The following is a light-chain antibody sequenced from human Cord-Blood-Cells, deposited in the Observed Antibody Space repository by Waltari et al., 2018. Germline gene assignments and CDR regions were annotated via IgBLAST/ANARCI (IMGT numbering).Light chain of an antibody. CDR3: QQRSNWPRT. CDR2: DAS. CDR1: QSVSSY. Sequence: EIVLTQSPATLSLSPGERDTLPCRASQSVSSYLAWYQQKPGQAPRPLIYDASNRATGIPARFSGSGSGTDFTLTISSLEPEDFAVYYCQQRSNWPRTFGQGTKVEIK. V-gene: IGKV3-11*01. J-gene: IGKJ1*01.